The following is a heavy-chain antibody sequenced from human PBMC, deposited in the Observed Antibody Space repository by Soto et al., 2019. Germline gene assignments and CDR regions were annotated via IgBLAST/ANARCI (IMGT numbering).Heavy chain of an antibody. J-gene: IGHJ5*02. CDR3: ARASPPQIQNCSGGSCYSRWFDP. V-gene: IGHV4-34*01. CDR1: GGSFSGYY. D-gene: IGHD2-15*01. CDR2: INHSGST. Sequence: SETLSLTCAVYGGSFSGYYWSWIRQPPGKGLEWIGEINHSGSTNYNPSLKSRVTISVDTSKNQFSLKLSSVTAADTAVYYCARASPPQIQNCSGGSCYSRWFDPWGQGTLVTVSS.